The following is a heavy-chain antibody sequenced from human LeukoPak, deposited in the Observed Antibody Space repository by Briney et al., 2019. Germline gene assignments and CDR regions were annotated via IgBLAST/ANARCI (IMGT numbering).Heavy chain of an antibody. J-gene: IGHJ4*02. V-gene: IGHV3-30-3*01. Sequence: GGSLRLSCAASGFTFSSYAMHWVRQAPGKGLEWVAVISYDGSNKYYADSVKGRFTISRDNSKNTLYLQMNSLRAEDTAVYYCAREGDYYFDCWGQGTLVTVSS. CDR1: GFTFSSYA. CDR2: ISYDGSNK. D-gene: IGHD2-21*02. CDR3: AREGDYYFDC.